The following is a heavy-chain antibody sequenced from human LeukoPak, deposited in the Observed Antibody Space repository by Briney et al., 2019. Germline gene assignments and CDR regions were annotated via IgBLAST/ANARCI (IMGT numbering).Heavy chain of an antibody. CDR1: GFTFDNYG. CDR2: INWNGGST. D-gene: IGHD3-3*01. Sequence: PAESLTLSCAASGFTFDNYGMSWVRQLPGKGLEWVCGINWNGGSTGYADSEKGRFTIARDNAKNSLYMQMASLRVEDTALYYCARGIRFLEWLSGFYYWGEGTLVTVSS. CDR3: ARGIRFLEWLSGFYY. J-gene: IGHJ4*02. V-gene: IGHV3-20*04.